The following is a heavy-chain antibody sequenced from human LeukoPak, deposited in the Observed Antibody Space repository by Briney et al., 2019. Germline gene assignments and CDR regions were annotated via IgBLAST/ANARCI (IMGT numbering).Heavy chain of an antibody. CDR2: IYYSGST. CDR1: GGSISSSSYY. Sequence: SETLSLTCTVSGGSISSSSYYWGWIRQPPGKGLEWIGSIYYSGSTYYNPSLKSRVTISVDTSKNQFSLKLSSVTAADTAVYYCARVSSSSWYSGAFDIWGQGTMVTVSS. J-gene: IGHJ3*02. CDR3: ARVSSSSWYSGAFDI. D-gene: IGHD6-13*01. V-gene: IGHV4-39*07.